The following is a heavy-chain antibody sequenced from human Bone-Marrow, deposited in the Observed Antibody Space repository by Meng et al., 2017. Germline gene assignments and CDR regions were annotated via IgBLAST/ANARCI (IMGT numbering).Heavy chain of an antibody. V-gene: IGHV3-30*04. CDR1: GFTFSSYA. CDR3: ARELVDDDY. Sequence: QVQLVESGGGVVQPGRSLRLSCAASGFTFSSYAMHWVRQAPGKGLEWVAVISYDGSNKYYADSVKGRFTISRDNSKNTLYLQMNSLRAEDTAVYYCARELVDDDYWGRGTLVTVSS. J-gene: IGHJ4*02. D-gene: IGHD3/OR15-3a*01. CDR2: ISYDGSNK.